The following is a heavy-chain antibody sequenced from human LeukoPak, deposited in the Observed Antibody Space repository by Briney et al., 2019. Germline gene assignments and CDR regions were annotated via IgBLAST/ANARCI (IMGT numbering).Heavy chain of an antibody. J-gene: IGHJ4*02. D-gene: IGHD3-16*01. CDR3: ARDGGFDY. CDR1: GYTFTDYY. CDR2: INPKSGVT. Sequence: ASVKVSCKASGYTFTDYYMHWVRQAPGQGLEWMGWINPKSGVTNYAQNLQGRVTLTRDTSISTAYMDLSSLRSDDTAVYHCARDGGFDYWGQGTLVTVSS. V-gene: IGHV1-2*02.